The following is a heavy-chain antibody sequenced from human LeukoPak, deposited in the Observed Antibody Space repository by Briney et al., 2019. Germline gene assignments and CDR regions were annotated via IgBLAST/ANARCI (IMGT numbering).Heavy chain of an antibody. Sequence: PGGSLRPSFLASGLTFSGFEMNWVPQAPGKGLKWVSSISSSGSTVYYADSVKGRFTISRDNAKNSLYLQVSSLRAEDTAVYYCARETPVVGFRGGLDYWGQGTLVTVSS. CDR2: ISSSGSTV. CDR1: GLTFSGFE. D-gene: IGHD6-19*01. V-gene: IGHV3-48*03. CDR3: ARETPVVGFRGGLDY. J-gene: IGHJ4*02.